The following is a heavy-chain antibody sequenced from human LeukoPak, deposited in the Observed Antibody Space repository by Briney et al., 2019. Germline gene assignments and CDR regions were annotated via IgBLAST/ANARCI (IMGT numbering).Heavy chain of an antibody. Sequence: KTGGSLRLSCAASGFTLSDYYMSWIRQAPGKGLEWVSYMSSSGSTIYYADSVKGRFTISRDNAKNLLYLQMNSLRAEDTAVYYCARDRRHLRGYFDLWGRGTLVTVSS. CDR2: MSSSGSTI. CDR1: GFTLSDYY. J-gene: IGHJ2*01. CDR3: ARDRRHLRGYFDL. V-gene: IGHV3-11*01.